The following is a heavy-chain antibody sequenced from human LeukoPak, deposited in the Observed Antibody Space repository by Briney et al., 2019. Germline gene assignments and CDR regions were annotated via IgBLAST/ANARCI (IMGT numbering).Heavy chain of an antibody. CDR3: ARDRAGYFYFDY. CDR2: IDNDGSGT. V-gene: IGHV3-74*01. D-gene: IGHD2/OR15-2a*01. Sequence: PGGSLRLSCTASGFTLSSYWMHWVRQAPGKGLVWVSRIDNDGSGTTYADSVKGRFTISRDNAKNTLYLQMNSLRAEDTAVYYCARDRAGYFYFDYWGQGTLVTVSS. J-gene: IGHJ4*02. CDR1: GFTLSSYW.